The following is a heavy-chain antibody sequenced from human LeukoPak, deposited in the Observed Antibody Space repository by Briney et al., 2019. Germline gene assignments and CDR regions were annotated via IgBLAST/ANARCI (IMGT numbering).Heavy chain of an antibody. J-gene: IGHJ5*02. CDR3: ARRGAYYDSSGYSPNWFDP. D-gene: IGHD3-22*01. CDR1: GYSFTSYW. V-gene: IGHV5-51*01. CDR2: IYPGDSDT. Sequence: GESLKISCKGSGYSFTSYWIGWVRQMPGKGLEWMGIIYPGDSDTRYSPSFQGQVTISADKSISTAYVQWSSLKASDTAMYYCARRGAYYDSSGYSPNWFDPWGQGTLVTVSS.